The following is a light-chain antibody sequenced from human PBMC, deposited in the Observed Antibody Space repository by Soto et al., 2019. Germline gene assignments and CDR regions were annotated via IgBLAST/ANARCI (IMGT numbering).Light chain of an antibody. CDR3: QQYNSYSHT. CDR1: QSISSW. Sequence: DIQMTQSPSTLSASVGDRVTITCRASQSISSWLAWYQQKPGKAPKLLIYDASSLESGVPSRFSGSGSGTEFTFTISSLQPDDFATYYCQQYNSYSHTFGQGTKLEIK. J-gene: IGKJ2*01. CDR2: DAS. V-gene: IGKV1-5*01.